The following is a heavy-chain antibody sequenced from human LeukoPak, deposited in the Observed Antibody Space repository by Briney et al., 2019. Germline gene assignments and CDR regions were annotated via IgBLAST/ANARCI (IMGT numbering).Heavy chain of an antibody. Sequence: SETLSLTCAVYGGSFTGYYWTWIRQPPGKGLEWIGEINHSGTPNYNPSLKSRVTNSVDTSKNQFSLRLTSVTAADTAVYYCARRGMEHTFYYYYYMDVWGKGTTVTVSS. V-gene: IGHV4-34*01. CDR1: GGSFTGYY. D-gene: IGHD1/OR15-1a*01. CDR2: INHSGTP. CDR3: ARRGMEHTFYYYYYMDV. J-gene: IGHJ6*03.